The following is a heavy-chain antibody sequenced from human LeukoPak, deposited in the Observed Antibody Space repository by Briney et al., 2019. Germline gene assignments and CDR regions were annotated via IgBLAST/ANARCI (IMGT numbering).Heavy chain of an antibody. D-gene: IGHD6-13*01. J-gene: IGHJ4*02. V-gene: IGHV5-51*01. Sequence: GESLKISCEGFGYSFTSYWIGWVRQMPGKGLEWMGIIYPGDSDTRYSPSFQGQVTISADKSISTAYLQWSSLKASDTAMYYCAVFLAAAGLAPYWGQRTLVTVSS. CDR3: AVFLAAAGLAPY. CDR2: IYPGDSDT. CDR1: GYSFTSYW.